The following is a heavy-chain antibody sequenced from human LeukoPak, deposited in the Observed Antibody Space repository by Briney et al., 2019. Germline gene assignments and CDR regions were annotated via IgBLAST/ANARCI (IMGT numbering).Heavy chain of an antibody. D-gene: IGHD1-7*01. CDR1: GGTFSSYA. CDR3: AREGEITGTTGSFDY. J-gene: IGHJ4*02. V-gene: IGHV1-69*04. Sequence: GASVKVSCKASGGTFSSYATSWVRQAPGQGLEWMGRIIPIFGIANYAQKFQGRVTITADKSTSTAYMELSSLRSEDTAVYYCAREGEITGTTGSFDYWGQGTLVTVSS. CDR2: IIPIFGIA.